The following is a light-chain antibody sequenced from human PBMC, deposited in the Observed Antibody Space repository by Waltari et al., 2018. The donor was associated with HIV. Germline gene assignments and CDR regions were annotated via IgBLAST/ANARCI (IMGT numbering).Light chain of an antibody. CDR2: YNS. V-gene: IGLV3-21*04. Sequence: SYALTQPPSVSVAPGAAGIISCGGCHIGSKSVHWPKQQPATPPVLVVRYNSDRAPGIPDLFFAANSVHTATLTHTRVEAGDEAAYYCQVWDSSNDHVLFGGRTDLTVL. CDR1: HIGSKS. J-gene: IGLJ3*02. CDR3: QVWDSSNDHVL.